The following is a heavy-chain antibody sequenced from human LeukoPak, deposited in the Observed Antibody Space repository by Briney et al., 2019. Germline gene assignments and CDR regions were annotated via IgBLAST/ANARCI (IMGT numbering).Heavy chain of an antibody. J-gene: IGHJ4*02. D-gene: IGHD1-14*01. CDR1: GGTMTSHA. Sequence: SETLSLTCAASGGTMTSHAWGWIRQTPGKGLEWIGYIYPSGSTNYNPSLKSRVSISVDSSRDQFSPTLTSVTAADTAVYYCARVRRRVVLRGTNHLYYWGPGTLVTVSS. CDR2: IYPSGST. V-gene: IGHV4-4*09. CDR3: ARVRRRVVLRGTNHLYY.